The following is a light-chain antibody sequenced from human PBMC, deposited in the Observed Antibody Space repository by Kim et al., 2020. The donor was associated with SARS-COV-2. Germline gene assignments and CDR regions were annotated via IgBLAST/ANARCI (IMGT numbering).Light chain of an antibody. CDR1: SLRSDY. J-gene: IGLJ2*01. CDR2: GKN. Sequence: ALGQTVRIKCQGDSLRSDYASWYQQRSRQAPVVVIHGKNNRPSGIPDRFSGSASGNTASLTITGAQAEDEADYYCTSRDSSGNHLVFGGGTQLTVL. V-gene: IGLV3-19*01. CDR3: TSRDSSGNHLV.